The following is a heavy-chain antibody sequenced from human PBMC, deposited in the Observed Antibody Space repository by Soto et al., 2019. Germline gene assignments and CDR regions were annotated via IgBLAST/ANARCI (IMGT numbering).Heavy chain of an antibody. J-gene: IGHJ4*02. D-gene: IGHD2-15*01. CDR1: GGSISSGDYY. CDR2: IYYSGST. CDR3: ARTLFGDCFDY. Sequence: PSETLSLTCTVSGGSISSGDYYWSWIRQPPGKGLEWIGYIYYSGSTYYNPSLKSRVTISVDTSKNQFSLKLSSVTAADTAVYYCARTLFGDCFDYWGQGTLVTVSS. V-gene: IGHV4-30-4*01.